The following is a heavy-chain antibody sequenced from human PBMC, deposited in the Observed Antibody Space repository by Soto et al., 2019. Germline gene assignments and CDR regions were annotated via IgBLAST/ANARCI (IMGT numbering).Heavy chain of an antibody. CDR2: ISSSSSTI. V-gene: IGHV3-48*01. J-gene: IGHJ5*02. Sequence: EVQLVESGGGLVQPGGSLRLTCAASGFTFSSYSMNWVRQAPGKGLEWVSYISSSSSTIYYADSVKGRFTISRDNAKNSLYLQMNSLRAEDTAVYYCAGEADYLNWFDPWGQGTLVTVSS. CDR1: GFTFSSYS. D-gene: IGHD4-17*01. CDR3: AGEADYLNWFDP.